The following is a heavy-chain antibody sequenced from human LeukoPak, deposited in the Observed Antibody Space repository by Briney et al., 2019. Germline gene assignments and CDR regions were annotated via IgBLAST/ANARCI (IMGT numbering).Heavy chain of an antibody. V-gene: IGHV3-33*01. CDR3: ARDRWDSAAAGTYFDY. Sequence: PGRSLRLSCAASGFTFSNYGMHWVRQAPGKGLQWVAVIWYDGSNEYYTGSVKGRFTISRDNAHNTLYLQMNSLRAEDTAVYYCARDRWDSAAAGTYFDYWGQGTLVTVSS. CDR1: GFTFSNYG. J-gene: IGHJ4*02. D-gene: IGHD6-13*01. CDR2: IWYDGSNE.